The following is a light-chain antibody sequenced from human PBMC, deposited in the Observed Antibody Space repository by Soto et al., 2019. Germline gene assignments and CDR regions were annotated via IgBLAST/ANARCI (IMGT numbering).Light chain of an antibody. CDR3: QQYNNWHPWT. Sequence: EIVMTQSPATLSVSPWERATLSCMAGQIVSSDLAWYQQKPGQAPRLLIYGASTRATGIPARFSGSGSGTEFTLTISSLQSEDFAVYYCQQYNNWHPWTFGQGTKVDIK. J-gene: IGKJ1*01. CDR1: QIVSSD. CDR2: GAS. V-gene: IGKV3-15*01.